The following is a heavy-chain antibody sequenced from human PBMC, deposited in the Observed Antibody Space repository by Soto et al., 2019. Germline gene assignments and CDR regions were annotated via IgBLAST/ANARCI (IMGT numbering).Heavy chain of an antibody. Sequence: QLQLPESGSGLVKPSQTLSLTCAVSGGSISSGGYSWNWIRQPPGTGLECVGYIRHGGSTYANPSLKSRVTLSLNSYKHQFSLNLTSETAADTAVYFCARGHYYYGMGVWGQGNTFTVSS. CDR3: ARGHYYYGMGV. CDR1: GGSISSGGYS. V-gene: IGHV4-30-2*01. CDR2: IRHGGST. J-gene: IGHJ6*02.